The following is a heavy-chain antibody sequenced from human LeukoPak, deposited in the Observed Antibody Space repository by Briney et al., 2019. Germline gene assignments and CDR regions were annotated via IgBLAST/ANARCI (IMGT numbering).Heavy chain of an antibody. J-gene: IGHJ4*02. CDR3: ARDRGAVAGQYFDY. V-gene: IGHV3-11*01. CDR2: ISSSGDRQ. D-gene: IGHD6-19*01. CDR1: GFTFSGYY. Sequence: GGSLRLSCAASGFTFSGYYMSWIRQAPGKGPEWISYISSSGDRQYYADSVKGRFSISRANAKNSLFLQMDSLRAEDTAVYYCARDRGAVAGQYFDYWGQGTLVTVSS.